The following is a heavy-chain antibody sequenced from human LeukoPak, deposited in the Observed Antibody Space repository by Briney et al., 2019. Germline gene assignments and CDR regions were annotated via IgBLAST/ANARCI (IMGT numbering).Heavy chain of an antibody. CDR3: ARETDYSHPNYFDP. V-gene: IGHV4-4*02. Sequence: SETLTLTCAVSGGSISNSHWWSWARQSPGKGLEWIGQIHHSGSTNYNPSLKSRVIISVDKSKNQFSLSLNSVTAADTALYYCARETDYSHPNYFDPWGQGTLVTVSS. J-gene: IGHJ5*02. D-gene: IGHD4-11*01. CDR1: GGSISNSHW. CDR2: IHHSGST.